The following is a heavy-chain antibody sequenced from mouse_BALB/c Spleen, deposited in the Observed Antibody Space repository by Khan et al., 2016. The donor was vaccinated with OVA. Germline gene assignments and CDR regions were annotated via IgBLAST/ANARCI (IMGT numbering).Heavy chain of an antibody. CDR1: GYSFRNFG. D-gene: IGHD2-10*01. Sequence: QIQLVQSGPELKKPGETVKISCKASGYSFRNFGMNWVKEAPGKGLEWMGWINTYTGEPTYADDFKGRFALSLETSASISYLQISNLQNDDTATYFCARPTYFSYTLAYWGQGTSVTVSS. CDR3: ARPTYFSYTLAY. J-gene: IGHJ4*01. V-gene: IGHV9-3-1*01. CDR2: INTYTGEP.